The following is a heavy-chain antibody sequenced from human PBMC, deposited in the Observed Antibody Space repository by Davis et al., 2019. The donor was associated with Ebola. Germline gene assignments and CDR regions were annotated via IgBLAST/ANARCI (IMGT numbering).Heavy chain of an antibody. CDR1: GFTFRTYW. J-gene: IGHJ5*02. CDR3: ARGGS. V-gene: IGHV3-7*03. CDR2: IREDGSEK. Sequence: ESLKIPCAASGFTFRTYWMTWVRQAPGKGLEWVANIREDGSEKHYVDSVKGRFTISRDSAQKSLYLQMNSLRAEDTAVYYCARGGSWGQGTLVTVSS.